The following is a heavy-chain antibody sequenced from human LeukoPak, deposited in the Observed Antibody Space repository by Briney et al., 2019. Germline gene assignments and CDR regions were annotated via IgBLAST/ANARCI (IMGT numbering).Heavy chain of an antibody. D-gene: IGHD3-22*01. CDR1: AGSISRYY. J-gene: IGHJ4*02. Sequence: PSETLSLTCSVSAGSISRYYWSWIRQPPGKGLEWIGDIYYSGSTNYNPSLKSRVTMSLDTSRNQFSLKLSSVTAADTAVYYCAREYHYYDTRGYYYFDYWGQGTLVTVSS. V-gene: IGHV4-59*01. CDR3: AREYHYYDTRGYYYFDY. CDR2: IYYSGST.